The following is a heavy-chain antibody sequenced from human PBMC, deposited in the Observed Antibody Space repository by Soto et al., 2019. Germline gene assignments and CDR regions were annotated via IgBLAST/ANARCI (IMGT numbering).Heavy chain of an antibody. CDR2: FDPEDGET. CDR1: GYTLAELS. J-gene: IGHJ3*02. D-gene: IGHD3-3*01. CDR3: ANRVFGVVNAFDI. V-gene: IGHV1-24*01. Sequence: ASVKVSCKVSGYTLAELSMHWVRQAPGKGLEWMGGFDPEDGETIYAQKFQGRVTMTEDTSTDTAYMELSSLRSEDTAVYYCANRVFGVVNAFDIWGQGTMVTVSS.